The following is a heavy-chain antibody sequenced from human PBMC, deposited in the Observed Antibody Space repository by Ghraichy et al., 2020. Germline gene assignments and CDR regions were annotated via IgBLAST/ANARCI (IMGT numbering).Heavy chain of an antibody. CDR3: ASTGVVTPDVPYYGMDV. V-gene: IGHV3-21*01. CDR1: GFTFSSYS. Sequence: GGSLRLSCAASGFTFSSYSMNWVRQAPGKGLEWVSSISSSSSYIYYADSVKGRFTISRDNAKNSLYLQMNSLRAEDTAVYYCASTGVVTPDVPYYGMDVWGQGTTVTVSS. J-gene: IGHJ6*02. CDR2: ISSSSSYI. D-gene: IGHD3-3*01.